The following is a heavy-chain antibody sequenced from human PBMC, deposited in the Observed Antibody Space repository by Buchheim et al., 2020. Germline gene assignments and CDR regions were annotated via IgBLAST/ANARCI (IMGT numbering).Heavy chain of an antibody. CDR3: AKVGSSAYFFES. Sequence: EVGLLESGGSLAQPGGSLILSCAASGFTFTSYLMMWVRQGPGKGLECVSTINGRGDNTYYADSGKGRFIISRDTSRNTRYLRMDSLRVEDTAIYYCAKVGSSAYFFESWGRGTL. V-gene: IGHV3-23*01. J-gene: IGHJ4*02. CDR2: INGRGDNT. CDR1: GFTFTSYL.